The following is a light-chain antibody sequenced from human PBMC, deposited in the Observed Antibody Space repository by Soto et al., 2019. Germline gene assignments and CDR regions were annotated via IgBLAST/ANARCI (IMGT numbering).Light chain of an antibody. CDR3: QQYNNWPVT. CDR1: RSVSSY. CDR2: DAS. V-gene: IGKV3-11*01. Sequence: EIVLTQSPATLSLSPGESATLSCRATRSVSSYLAWYQQKPGQAPRLLIYDASSRPTDIPARFSGSGSGTDFTLTISSLQSEDCAVYDGQQYNNWPVTFGQGTRLEIK. J-gene: IGKJ5*01.